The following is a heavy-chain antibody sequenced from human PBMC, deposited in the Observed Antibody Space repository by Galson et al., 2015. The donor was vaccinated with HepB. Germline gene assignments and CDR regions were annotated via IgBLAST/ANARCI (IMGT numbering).Heavy chain of an antibody. CDR3: ARDRGVYDSSGYYT. D-gene: IGHD3-22*01. V-gene: IGHV3-48*02. J-gene: IGHJ5*02. CDR1: GFSITTNY. Sequence: SLRLSCAASGFSITTNYMNWVRQAPGKGLEWLSFISSSSGTIYYADSVKGRFTVSRDNASNSLYLQMNSLRDEDTAVYYCARDRGVYDSSGYYTWGQGTLVTVSS. CDR2: ISSSSGTI.